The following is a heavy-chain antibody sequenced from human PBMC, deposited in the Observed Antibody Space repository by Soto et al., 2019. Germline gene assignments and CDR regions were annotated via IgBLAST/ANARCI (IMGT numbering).Heavy chain of an antibody. CDR3: ARAGYCSSTSCYMSPDY. Sequence: GGSLRLSCEASAFRFNISGMHWVRQAPGKGLEWVAVISYDGSNKYYADSVKGRFTISRDNSKNTLYLQMNSLRAEDTAVYYCARAGYCSSTSCYMSPDYWGQGTLVTLSS. J-gene: IGHJ4*02. CDR1: AFRFNISG. D-gene: IGHD2-2*02. V-gene: IGHV3-30*03. CDR2: ISYDGSNK.